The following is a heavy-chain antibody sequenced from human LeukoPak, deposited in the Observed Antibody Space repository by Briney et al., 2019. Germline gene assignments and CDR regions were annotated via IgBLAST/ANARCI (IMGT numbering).Heavy chain of an antibody. Sequence: GSLRLSCVASGLTFSDAWMSWVRQAPGKGLEWIGEIYHSGSTNYNPSLKGRVTISVDKSKNQFSLKLSSVTAADTAVYYCARVGSGRLVFDYWGQGTLVTVSS. D-gene: IGHD6-19*01. CDR3: ARVGSGRLVFDY. CDR2: IYHSGST. V-gene: IGHV4-4*02. J-gene: IGHJ4*02. CDR1: GLTFSDAW.